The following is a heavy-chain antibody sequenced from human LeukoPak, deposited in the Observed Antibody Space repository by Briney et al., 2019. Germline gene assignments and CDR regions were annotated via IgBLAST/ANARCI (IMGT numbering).Heavy chain of an antibody. CDR1: GYTFTSYG. CDR2: ISAYNGNT. Sequence: ASVKVSCKASGYTFTSYGISWVRQAPGQGLEGMGWISAYNGNTNYAQKLQGRVTMTTDTSTSTAYMELRSLRSDDTAVYYCARVGIAAADTIDVDYWGQGTLVTVSS. D-gene: IGHD6-13*01. V-gene: IGHV1-18*01. J-gene: IGHJ4*02. CDR3: ARVGIAAADTIDVDY.